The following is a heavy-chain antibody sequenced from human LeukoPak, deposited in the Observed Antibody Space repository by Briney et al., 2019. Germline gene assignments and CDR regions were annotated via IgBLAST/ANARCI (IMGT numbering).Heavy chain of an antibody. CDR3: ARGDTSGYYSNSWFDP. D-gene: IGHD3-22*01. Sequence: SETLSLTCSVSGGSISSHFWNWIRQPPGKGLEWIGYIYNSVSTNYNPSLESRVTISVDTSKNQFSLKLSSVTAADTAVYYCARGDTSGYYSNSWFDPWGQGTLVTVSS. J-gene: IGHJ5*02. CDR2: IYNSVST. V-gene: IGHV4-59*08. CDR1: GGSISSHF.